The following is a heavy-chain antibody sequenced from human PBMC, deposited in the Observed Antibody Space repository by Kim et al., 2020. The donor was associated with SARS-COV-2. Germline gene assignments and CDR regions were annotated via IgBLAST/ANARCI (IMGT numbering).Heavy chain of an antibody. J-gene: IGHJ4*02. CDR2: T. Sequence: TNYAGSVVGRLPISRVSSRNTVFLQRNSLRADDTAVYYCARGGLTSGFDYWGQGTLVTVSS. CDR3: ARGGLTSGFDY. D-gene: IGHD3-3*01. V-gene: IGHV3-53*01.